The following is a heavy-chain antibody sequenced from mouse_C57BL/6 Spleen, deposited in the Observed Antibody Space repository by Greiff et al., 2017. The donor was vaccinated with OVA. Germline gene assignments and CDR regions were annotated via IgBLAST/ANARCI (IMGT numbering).Heavy chain of an antibody. J-gene: IGHJ1*03. D-gene: IGHD2-1*01. Sequence: QVQLQQSGAELARPGASVKLSCKASGYTFTSYGISWVKQRTGQGLEWIGEIYPRSGNTYYNEKFKGKATLTADKSSSTAYMELRSLTSEDSAVYFCARDVIYYGNYDWYFDVWGTGTTVTVSS. V-gene: IGHV1-81*01. CDR2: IYPRSGNT. CDR1: GYTFTSYG. CDR3: ARDVIYYGNYDWYFDV.